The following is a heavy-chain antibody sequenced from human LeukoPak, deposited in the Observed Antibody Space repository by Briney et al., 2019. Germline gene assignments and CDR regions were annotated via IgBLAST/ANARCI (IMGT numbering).Heavy chain of an antibody. D-gene: IGHD6-19*01. Sequence: SETLSLTCTVSGVSISHYYWTWIRQPAGGGLEWIGRIDTSGSTNYNPSLESRVTMASDTSNNQFSLNLMSVAAADTAVYYCARGQWQIDYWGQGVLVTVSP. CDR3: ARGQWQIDY. V-gene: IGHV4-4*07. J-gene: IGHJ4*02. CDR2: IDTSGST. CDR1: GVSISHYY.